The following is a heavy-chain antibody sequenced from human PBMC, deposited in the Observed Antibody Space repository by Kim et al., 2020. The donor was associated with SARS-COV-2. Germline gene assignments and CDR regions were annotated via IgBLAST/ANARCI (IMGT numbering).Heavy chain of an antibody. D-gene: IGHD2-2*01. Sequence: ASVKVSCKASGYTFTSYAMHWVRQAPGQRLEWMGWINAGNGNTKYSQKFQGRVTITRDTSASTAYMELSSLRSEDTAVYYCARDRCSSTSCYHYGMDVWGQGTTVTVSS. J-gene: IGHJ6*02. CDR1: GYTFTSYA. CDR3: ARDRCSSTSCYHYGMDV. CDR2: INAGNGNT. V-gene: IGHV1-3*01.